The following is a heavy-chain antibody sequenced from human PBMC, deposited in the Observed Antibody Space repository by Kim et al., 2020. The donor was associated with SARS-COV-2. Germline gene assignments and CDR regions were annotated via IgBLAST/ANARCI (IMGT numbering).Heavy chain of an antibody. V-gene: IGHV1-2*02. J-gene: IGHJ4*02. CDR1: GYTFTGYY. CDR2: INPNSGGT. Sequence: ASVKVSCKASGYTFTGYYMHWVRQAPGQGLEWMGWINPNSGGTNYAQKFQGRVTMTRDTSISTAYMELSRLRSDDTAVYYCARDLYYYDSSGYYEPYYFDYWGQGTLVTVSS. CDR3: ARDLYYYDSSGYYEPYYFDY. D-gene: IGHD3-22*01.